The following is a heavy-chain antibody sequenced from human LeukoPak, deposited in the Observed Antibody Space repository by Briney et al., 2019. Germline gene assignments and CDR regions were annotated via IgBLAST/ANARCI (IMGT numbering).Heavy chain of an antibody. CDR1: GYSFSDYW. J-gene: IGHJ4*02. Sequence: GESLKISCETSGYSFSDYWIGWVRQMPGKGLEWMGIIYPGDSDTRYSPSFQGQVTISADKSISTAYLQWSSLKASDTAMYYCARQGHSSSWYVDYWGQGTLVTVSS. D-gene: IGHD6-13*01. CDR2: IYPGDSDT. CDR3: ARQGHSSSWYVDY. V-gene: IGHV5-51*01.